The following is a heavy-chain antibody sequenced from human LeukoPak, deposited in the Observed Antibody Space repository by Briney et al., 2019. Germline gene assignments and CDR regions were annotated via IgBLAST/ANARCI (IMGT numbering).Heavy chain of an antibody. Sequence: ASVKVSCKASGGTFSSYAISWVRQAPGQGLEWMGGIIPIFGTANYAQKFQGRVTITADESTSTAYMELSSLGSEDTAVYYCAREDSSGVHDYWGQGTLVTVSS. J-gene: IGHJ4*02. CDR1: GGTFSSYA. V-gene: IGHV1-69*13. CDR3: AREDSSGVHDY. D-gene: IGHD3-22*01. CDR2: IIPIFGTA.